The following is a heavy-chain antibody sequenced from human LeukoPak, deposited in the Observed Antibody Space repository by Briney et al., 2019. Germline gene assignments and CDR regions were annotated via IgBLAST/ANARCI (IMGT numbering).Heavy chain of an antibody. CDR2: ISGSGGST. CDR1: GFTFSSYA. CDR3: AKVGSSPTSFDY. Sequence: PGGSLRLSCTTSGFTFSSYAMSWVRQAPGKGLEWVSAISGSGGSTYYADSVKGRFTISRDNSKNTLYLQMNSLRAEDTAVYYCAKVGSSPTSFDYWGQGTLVTVSS. D-gene: IGHD2-2*01. J-gene: IGHJ4*02. V-gene: IGHV3-23*01.